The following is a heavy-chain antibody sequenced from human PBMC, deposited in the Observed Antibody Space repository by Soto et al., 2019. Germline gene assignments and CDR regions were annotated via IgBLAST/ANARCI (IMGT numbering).Heavy chain of an antibody. J-gene: IGHJ4*02. CDR2: IFSNDEK. Sequence: KESGPVLVKPTETLTLTCTVSGFSLSNARMGVSWIRQPPGKALEWLAHIFSNDEKSYSTSLKSRLTISKDTSKSQVVLTMTNMDPVDTATYYCARIRGYYDSSGYPNNFDYWGQGTLVTVSS. CDR3: ARIRGYYDSSGYPNNFDY. V-gene: IGHV2-26*01. D-gene: IGHD3-22*01. CDR1: GFSLSNARMG.